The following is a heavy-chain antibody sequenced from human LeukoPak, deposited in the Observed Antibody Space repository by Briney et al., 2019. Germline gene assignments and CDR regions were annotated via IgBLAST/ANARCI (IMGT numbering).Heavy chain of an antibody. J-gene: IGHJ4*02. V-gene: IGHV4-4*02. CDR3: AGLVGRYSSGLYYYYFDY. CDR1: GDSINSLDL. Sequence: PSETLPLTCTVSGDSINSLDLWGWVRQPPGKGLEWIGEMYLSGTTHSNPSVKSRVTISIDKSKNQFFLNLSSVTAADTAVYYCAGLVGRYSSGLYYYYFDYWGQGTLVTVSS. D-gene: IGHD3-22*01. CDR2: MYLSGTT.